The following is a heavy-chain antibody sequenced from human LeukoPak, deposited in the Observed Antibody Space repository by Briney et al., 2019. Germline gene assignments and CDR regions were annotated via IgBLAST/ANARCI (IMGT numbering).Heavy chain of an antibody. CDR3: AKDTWQYYFDY. CDR2: ISYDGSNK. Sequence: GGSLRLSCAASGFTVSSNYMSWVRQAPGKGLEWVAVISYDGSNKYYADSVKGRFTISRDNSKNTLYLQMNSLRAEDTAVYYCAKDTWQYYFDYWGQGTLVTVSS. D-gene: IGHD3-16*01. J-gene: IGHJ4*02. CDR1: GFTVSSNY. V-gene: IGHV3-30*18.